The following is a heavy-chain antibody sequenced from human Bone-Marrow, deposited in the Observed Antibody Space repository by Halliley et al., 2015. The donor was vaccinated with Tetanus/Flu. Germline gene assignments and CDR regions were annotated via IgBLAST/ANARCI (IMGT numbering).Heavy chain of an antibody. V-gene: IGHV3-48*03. CDR1: GFNFSSYS. CDR3: ARDLGCFRIAPSAWGAP. Sequence: SLRLSCAASGFNFSSYSMNWVLQAPGKGLEWVSYISGSGRNTKYADSVKGRFTIARDNAKNSLYLQMNSLRAEDTAVYFCARDLGCFRIAPSAWGAPWGQGTLVTVSS. D-gene: IGHD3-16*01. J-gene: IGHJ5*02. CDR2: ISGSGRNT.